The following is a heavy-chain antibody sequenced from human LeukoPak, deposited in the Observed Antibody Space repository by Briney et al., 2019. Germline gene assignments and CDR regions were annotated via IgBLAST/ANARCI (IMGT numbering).Heavy chain of an antibody. Sequence: GGSLRLSCAASGFTVSSNYMSWVRQAPGKGLEWVSVIYSGGSTYYADSVKGRFTISRDNSKNTLYLQMNSLRAEDTAVYYCARATRNVVVTAFDYWGQGTLVTVSS. D-gene: IGHD2-21*02. J-gene: IGHJ4*02. CDR1: GFTVSSNY. CDR3: ARATRNVVVTAFDY. CDR2: IYSGGST. V-gene: IGHV3-53*01.